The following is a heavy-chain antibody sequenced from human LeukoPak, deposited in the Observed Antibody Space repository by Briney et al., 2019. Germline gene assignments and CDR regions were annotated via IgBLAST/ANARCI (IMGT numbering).Heavy chain of an antibody. V-gene: IGHV3-30*05. CDR1: GFTFSSYS. Sequence: PGGSLRLSCAASGFTFSSYSMNWVRQAPGKGLEWVAVISYDGSNKYYADSVKGRFTISRDNSKNTLYLQMNSLRAEDTAVYYCARGMTGFGELFGLGAFDNWGQGTMVTVSS. CDR3: ARGMTGFGELFGLGAFDN. CDR2: ISYDGSNK. D-gene: IGHD3-10*01. J-gene: IGHJ3*02.